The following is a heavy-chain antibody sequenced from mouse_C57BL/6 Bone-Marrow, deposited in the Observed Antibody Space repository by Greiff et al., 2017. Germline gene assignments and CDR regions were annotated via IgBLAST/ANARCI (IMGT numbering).Heavy chain of an antibody. V-gene: IGHV1-55*01. CDR1: GYTFTSYW. J-gene: IGHJ1*03. CDR2: IYPGSGST. Sequence: QVQLQQPGAELVKPGASVKLSCKASGYTFTSYWITWVKQRPGQGLEWIGDIYPGSGSTNYNEKFKSKATLTVDTSSSTAYMQLSSLTSEDSAVYYGARPYYSNDWYFDVWGTGTTVTVSS. CDR3: ARPYYSNDWYFDV. D-gene: IGHD2-5*01.